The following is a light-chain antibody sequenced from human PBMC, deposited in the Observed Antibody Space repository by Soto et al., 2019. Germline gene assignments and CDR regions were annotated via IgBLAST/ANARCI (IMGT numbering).Light chain of an antibody. CDR2: GTS. Sequence: QSVLTQPPSVSGAPGQRVTISCTGSSSNIGAGFDVHWYQHLPGTAPKLLIYGTSNRPSGVPDRFSGSKSGASASLAITGLQAADESDYYCQSYDSSLSAWVFGGGTKVTVL. V-gene: IGLV1-40*01. CDR1: SSNIGAGFD. CDR3: QSYDSSLSAWV. J-gene: IGLJ3*02.